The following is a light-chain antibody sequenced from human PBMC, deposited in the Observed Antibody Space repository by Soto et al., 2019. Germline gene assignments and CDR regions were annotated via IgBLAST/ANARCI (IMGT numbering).Light chain of an antibody. CDR1: SSNVGTNT. CDR3: AAWDDSLKGYV. V-gene: IGLV1-44*01. J-gene: IGLJ1*01. CDR2: TDN. Sequence: QSVLTQPPSASAPPGQGVTISCSGSSSNVGTNTVTWYQQLSGTAPKLLIYTDNFRFSGVPERFSGSKSGTSASLAISGLQSDDEADYYCAAWDDSLKGYVFGTGTKVTVL.